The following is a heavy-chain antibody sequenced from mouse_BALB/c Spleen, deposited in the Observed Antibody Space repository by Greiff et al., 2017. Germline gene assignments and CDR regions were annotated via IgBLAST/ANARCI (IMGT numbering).Heavy chain of an antibody. CDR2: IYPGDGST. CDR1: GYTFTSSY. V-gene: IGHV1S56*01. Sequence: QVQLQQSGPELVKPGASVKMSCKASGYTFTSSYIHWVKQRPGQGLEWIGWIYPGDGSTKYNEKFKGKTTLTADKSSSTAYMLLSSLTSEDSAIYFCARIRDYAMDYWGQGTSVTVSS. J-gene: IGHJ4*01. CDR3: ARIRDYAMDY.